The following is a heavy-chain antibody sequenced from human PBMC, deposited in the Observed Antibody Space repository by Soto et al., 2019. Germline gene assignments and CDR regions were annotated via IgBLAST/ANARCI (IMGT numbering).Heavy chain of an antibody. CDR2: IRSQTAGGAA. J-gene: IGHJ4*02. CDR1: GFGFSSVY. V-gene: IGHV3-15*07. D-gene: IGHD3-9*01. Sequence: PGGSLRLSCVASGFGFSSVYMNWVRQAPGRGLEWVGRIRSQTAGGAADYAGPVKGRFTISRDDSTHTVYLQMRGLKTEDTAVYYFFIGFHDITIPFDHWGQGTPVTVSS. CDR3: FIGFHDITIPFDH.